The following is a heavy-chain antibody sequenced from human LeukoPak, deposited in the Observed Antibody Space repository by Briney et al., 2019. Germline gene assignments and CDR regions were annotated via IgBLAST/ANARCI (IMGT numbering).Heavy chain of an antibody. D-gene: IGHD3-16*01. J-gene: IGHJ4*02. V-gene: IGHV3-48*03. Sequence: GGSLRLSCAASGFTFSSYEMNWVRRAPGKGLEWVPYISSSGSTIYYADSVKGRFTISRDNAKNSLYLQMNSLRAEDTAVYYCARGRRRATSGPSYYFDYWGQGALVTVSS. CDR1: GFTFSSYE. CDR2: ISSSGSTI. CDR3: ARGRRRATSGPSYYFDY.